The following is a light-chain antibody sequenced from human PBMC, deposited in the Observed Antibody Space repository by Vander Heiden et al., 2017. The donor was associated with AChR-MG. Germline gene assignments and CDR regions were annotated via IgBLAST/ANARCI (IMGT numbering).Light chain of an antibody. Sequence: DIQMTQSPSTLSSSVGDRVTITCRASQSVSSWLAWYQQKPGKAPKLLIYDASSLERGVPSRFSGSGYGTEFTLTISSLQPDDFATYYCQQYNSDSGPLTFGGGTKVEIK. CDR1: QSVSSW. CDR2: DAS. CDR3: QQYNSDSGPLT. V-gene: IGKV1-5*01. J-gene: IGKJ4*01.